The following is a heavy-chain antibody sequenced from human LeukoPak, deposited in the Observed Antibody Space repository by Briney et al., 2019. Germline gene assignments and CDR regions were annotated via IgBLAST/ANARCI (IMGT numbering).Heavy chain of an antibody. V-gene: IGHV4-4*02. D-gene: IGHD3-10*01. CDR2: IYHSGST. Sequence: PSGTLSLTCAVSGGSISSSNWWSWVRQPPGKGLEWIGEIYHSGSTNYNPSLKSRVTISVDKSKNQFSLKLSSVTAADTAVYYCARVSMVRDASIDYWGQGTLVTVSS. CDR1: GGSISSSNW. J-gene: IGHJ4*02. CDR3: ARVSMVRDASIDY.